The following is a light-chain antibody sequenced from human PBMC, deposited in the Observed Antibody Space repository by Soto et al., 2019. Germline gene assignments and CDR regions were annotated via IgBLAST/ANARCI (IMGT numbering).Light chain of an antibody. Sequence: QSALTQPASVSGSPGQTITISCTGTSSDVGGYAYVSWYQQYPGKVPKLMISEVSNRPSGVSHRFSGSRSGNTASLTISGLQAEDEADYHCSSYTSRTTPVFGGGTKLTVL. V-gene: IGLV2-14*01. CDR2: EVS. CDR1: SSDVGGYAY. CDR3: SSYTSRTTPV. J-gene: IGLJ2*01.